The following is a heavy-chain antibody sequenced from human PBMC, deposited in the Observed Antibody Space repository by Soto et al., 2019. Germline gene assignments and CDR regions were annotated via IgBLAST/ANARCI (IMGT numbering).Heavy chain of an antibody. CDR2: IYNSGST. D-gene: IGHD1-26*01. V-gene: IGHV4-30-4*01. Sequence: TLSLTRTVYGGSITNNGYCWSWIRQPPGSGLEWIGHIYNSGSTYSNPSLKSRLTISVDTSKNQFSLKLSSVTAADTAVYYCARGPSGDKVDYWGRGTLVTVSS. J-gene: IGHJ4*02. CDR3: ARGPSGDKVDY. CDR1: GGSITNNGYC.